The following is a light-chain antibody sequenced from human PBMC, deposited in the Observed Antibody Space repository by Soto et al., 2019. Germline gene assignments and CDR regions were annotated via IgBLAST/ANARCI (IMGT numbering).Light chain of an antibody. CDR3: QQYKNWPPIT. Sequence: VLTQSPAALSLSPGERATLSCRASQSVSSYLAWYQQKPGQAPRLLIYDASNRATGIPARFSGSGSGTEFTLTISSLQSEDFAVYYCQQYKNWPPITFGQGTRLE. CDR1: QSVSSY. CDR2: DAS. V-gene: IGKV3-11*01. J-gene: IGKJ5*01.